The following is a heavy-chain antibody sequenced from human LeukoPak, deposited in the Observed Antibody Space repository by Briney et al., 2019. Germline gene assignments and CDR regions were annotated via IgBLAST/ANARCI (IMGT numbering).Heavy chain of an antibody. CDR3: ARDGASASGSWFGP. V-gene: IGHV4-34*01. CDR2: INHNGST. CDR1: GVSFSDYD. J-gene: IGHJ5*02. D-gene: IGHD1-26*01. Sequence: SDTLSLTCGCYGVSFSDYDCIWIRQPPGKGLEWIGEINHNGSTNNNPSLKSRVTISVDMSKNQLSLRLNSVTAADTAVYYCARDGASASGSWFGPWGQGTLVIVSS.